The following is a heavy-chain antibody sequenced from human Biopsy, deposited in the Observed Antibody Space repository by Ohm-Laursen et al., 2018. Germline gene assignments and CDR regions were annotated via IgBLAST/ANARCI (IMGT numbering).Heavy chain of an antibody. V-gene: IGHV4-34*01. D-gene: IGHD3-22*01. CDR2: INHSGRT. CDR1: GESFNGYY. Sequence: GTLSLTCAVYGESFNGYYWSWIRQTPGKGLEWIGEINHSGRTNYNPSHKSRVTISVDTSKNQFSLKVRSVTAADTAVYYCVRGVDYYDPYHYYALDVWGQGTTVTASS. J-gene: IGHJ6*02. CDR3: VRGVDYYDPYHYYALDV.